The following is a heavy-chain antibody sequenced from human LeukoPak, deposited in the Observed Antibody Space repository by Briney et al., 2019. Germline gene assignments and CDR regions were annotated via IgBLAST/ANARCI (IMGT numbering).Heavy chain of an antibody. CDR3: ARGEGLRYFDWSPYYFDY. J-gene: IGHJ4*02. Sequence: SETLSLTCAVYGGSFNGYYWSWIRQPPGKGLEWIGYIYYSGSTNYNPSLKSRVTISVDTSKNQFSLKLSSVTAADTAVYYCARGEGLRYFDWSPYYFDYWGQGTLVTVSS. CDR1: GGSFNGYY. V-gene: IGHV4-59*01. CDR2: IYYSGST. D-gene: IGHD3-9*01.